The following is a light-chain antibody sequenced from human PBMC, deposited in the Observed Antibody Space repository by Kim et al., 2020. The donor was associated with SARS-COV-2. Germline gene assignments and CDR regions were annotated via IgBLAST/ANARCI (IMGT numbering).Light chain of an antibody. V-gene: IGLV3-1*01. Sequence: SYELTQPPSVSVSPGQTASITCSGDKLGDKYACWYQQKPGQSPVLVIYQDSKRPSGIPERFSGSNSGNTATLTISGTQAMDEADYYCQAWDISTVVFGG. CDR3: QAWDISTVV. J-gene: IGLJ2*01. CDR2: QDS. CDR1: KLGDKY.